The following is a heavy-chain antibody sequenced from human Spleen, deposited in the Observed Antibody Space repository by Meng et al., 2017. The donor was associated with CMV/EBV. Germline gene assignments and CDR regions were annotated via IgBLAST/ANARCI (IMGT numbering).Heavy chain of an antibody. CDR3: AREDGYTKRGAFDI. Sequence: GESLKISCAASGFTFSGYYMSWIRQALGKGLEWISYISSGAVTTYYADSVRGRFTISRDNAKKSLSLQMDSLRAEDTAVYYCAREDGYTKRGAFDIWGQGTMVTVSS. CDR2: ISSGAVTT. D-gene: IGHD5-24*01. V-gene: IGHV3-11*04. CDR1: GFTFSGYY. J-gene: IGHJ3*02.